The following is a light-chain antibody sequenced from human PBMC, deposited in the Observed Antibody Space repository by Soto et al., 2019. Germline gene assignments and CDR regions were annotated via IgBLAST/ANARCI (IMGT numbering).Light chain of an antibody. V-gene: IGLV2-8*01. Sequence: QSALTQPPSASGSPGQSVTISCTGTSSDIGAYNYVSWYQQHPGKAPQLMIYQINKRPSGVPDRFSGSRSGNTASLTVSGLQPEDEADYYCTSYAGNKNFVFGTGTKVTVL. CDR2: QIN. J-gene: IGLJ1*01. CDR3: TSYAGNKNFV. CDR1: SSDIGAYNY.